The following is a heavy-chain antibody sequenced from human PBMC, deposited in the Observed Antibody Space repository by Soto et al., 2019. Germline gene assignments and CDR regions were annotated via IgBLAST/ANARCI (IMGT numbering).Heavy chain of an antibody. CDR2: ISAYNGNT. V-gene: IGHV1-18*01. Sequence: QVQLVQSGAEVKKPGASVTVSCKASGYTFTSYGVSWVRQAPGQGLEWMGWISAYNGNTNYAQKLQGRVTMTTDTAPRTAYMQLRSLRSDDTAVQYCARDPGFRSDYWGQGTLVTVSS. CDR3: ARDPGFRSDY. D-gene: IGHD3-9*01. J-gene: IGHJ4*02. CDR1: GYTFTSYG.